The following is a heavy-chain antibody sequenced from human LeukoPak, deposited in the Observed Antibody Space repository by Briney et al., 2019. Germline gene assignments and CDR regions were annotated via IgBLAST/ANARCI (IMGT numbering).Heavy chain of an antibody. D-gene: IGHD3-3*01. CDR3: AREEAITIFGVVITNWFDP. CDR2: IIPIFGTA. CDR1: GGTFSSYA. V-gene: IGHV1-69*05. J-gene: IGHJ5*02. Sequence: SVKVSCKASGGTFSSYAISWVRQAPGQGLEWMGGIIPIFGTANYAQKFQGRVTITTDESTSTAYMELSSLSSEDTAVYYCAREEAITIFGVVITNWFDPWGQGTLVTVSS.